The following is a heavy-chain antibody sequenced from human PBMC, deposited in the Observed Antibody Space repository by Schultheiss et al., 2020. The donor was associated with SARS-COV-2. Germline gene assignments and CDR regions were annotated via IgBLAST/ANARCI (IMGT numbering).Heavy chain of an antibody. Sequence: SETLSLTCTVSGGSVSSGSYYWSWIRQPPGKGLEWIGYIYYSGSTNYNPSLKSRVTISVDTSKNQFSLKLSSVTAADTAVYYCARVHIAVAGNPYYYYYYMDVWGKGTTVTVSS. CDR1: GGSVSSGSYY. V-gene: IGHV4-61*01. D-gene: IGHD6-19*01. J-gene: IGHJ6*03. CDR2: IYYSGST. CDR3: ARVHIAVAGNPYYYYYYMDV.